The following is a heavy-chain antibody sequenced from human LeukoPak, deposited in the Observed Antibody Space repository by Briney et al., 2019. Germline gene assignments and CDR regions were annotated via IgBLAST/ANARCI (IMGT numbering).Heavy chain of an antibody. CDR1: GYTFTGYY. V-gene: IGHV1-2*02. D-gene: IGHD2-2*01. Sequence: ASVKVSCKASGYTFTGYYMHWVRQAPGQGLEWMGWINPNSGGTNYAQKFQGRVTMTRDTSISTAYMELSRLRSDDTAVYYCARDSLGIVVVPDYYYYMDVWGKGTTVTISS. CDR3: ARDSLGIVVVPDYYYYMDV. J-gene: IGHJ6*03. CDR2: INPNSGGT.